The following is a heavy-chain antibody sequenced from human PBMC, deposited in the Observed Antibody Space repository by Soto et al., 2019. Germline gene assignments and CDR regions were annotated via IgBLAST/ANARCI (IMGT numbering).Heavy chain of an antibody. Sequence: GGSVRLHGVSSDFIHISYRMSSVRQAPGQELKRVSAIGGCGTSKYYADSVKGRFTSSRDNSKTTLYLQMNSLRAEDTAVYYFAKVMGGGSGRYYYYYMDVWGKGTTVTVSS. D-gene: IGHD3-10*01. CDR2: IGGCGTSK. CDR3: AKVMGGGSGRYYYYYMDV. V-gene: IGHV3-23*01. J-gene: IGHJ6*03. CDR1: DFIHISYR.